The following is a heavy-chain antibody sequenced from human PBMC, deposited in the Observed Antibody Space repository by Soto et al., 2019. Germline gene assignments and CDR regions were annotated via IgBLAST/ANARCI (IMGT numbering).Heavy chain of an antibody. CDR1: GYTFSDYY. CDR3: AREPATAKPQGVDF. Sequence: ASVKVSCKASGYTFSDYYMHWVRQAPGQGLEWMGWINPNSGGTKYAPKFQGGVTMTRDTSITTAYMELSRLRSGDTAVYYCAREPATAKPQGVDFWGQGTLVTVSS. J-gene: IGHJ4*02. V-gene: IGHV1-2*02. D-gene: IGHD1-1*01. CDR2: INPNSGGT.